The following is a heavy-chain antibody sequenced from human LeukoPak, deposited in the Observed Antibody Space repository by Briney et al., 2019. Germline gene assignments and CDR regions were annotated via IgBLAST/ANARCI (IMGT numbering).Heavy chain of an antibody. D-gene: IGHD6-19*01. CDR2: ISSSGSTI. CDR3: ARDQGYSSGWRNYYYMDV. J-gene: IGHJ6*03. V-gene: IGHV3-11*01. CDR1: GFTFSDYY. Sequence: GGSLRLSCAASGFTFSDYYMSWIRQAPGKGLEWVSYISSSGSTIYYADSVKGRFTISRDNAKNSLYLQMNSLRAEDTAVYYCARDQGYSSGWRNYYYMDVWGKGTTVTISS.